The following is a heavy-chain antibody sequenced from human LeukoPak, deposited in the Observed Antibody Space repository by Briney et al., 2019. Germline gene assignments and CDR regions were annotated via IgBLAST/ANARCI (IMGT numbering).Heavy chain of an antibody. Sequence: PSETLSLTCAVSGGSISSSNWWSWVRQPPGKGLEWIGEIYHSGSTNYNPSLKSRVTMSVDTSKSQLSLKLSSVTAADTAVYYCARHNTTWYYFDYWGQGALVTVSS. J-gene: IGHJ4*02. V-gene: IGHV4-4*02. CDR3: ARHNTTWYYFDY. CDR2: IYHSGST. CDR1: GGSISSSNW. D-gene: IGHD6-13*01.